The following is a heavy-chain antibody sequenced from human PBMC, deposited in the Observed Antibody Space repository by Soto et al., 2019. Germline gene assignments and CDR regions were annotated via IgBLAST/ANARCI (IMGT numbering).Heavy chain of an antibody. Sequence: WMGWINPNSGGTNYAQKFQGWVTMTRDTSISTAYMELSRLRSDDTAVYYCARDRPTSIAARPGYYYGMDVWGQGTTVTVSS. D-gene: IGHD6-6*01. CDR3: ARDRPTSIAARPGYYYGMDV. V-gene: IGHV1-2*04. J-gene: IGHJ6*02. CDR2: INPNSGGT.